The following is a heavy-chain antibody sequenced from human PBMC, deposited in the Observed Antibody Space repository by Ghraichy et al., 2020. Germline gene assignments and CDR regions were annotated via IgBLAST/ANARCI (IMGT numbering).Heavy chain of an antibody. V-gene: IGHV3-9*01. Sequence: GGSLRLSCAASGFTFDDYAMHWVRQAPGKGLEWVSGVSWNSGSIGYADSVKGRFTISRDNAKNSLYLQMNSLRAEDTALYYCAKDKGLYNMGEPYYFDYWGQGTLVTVSS. CDR1: GFTFDDYA. CDR3: AKDKGLYNMGEPYYFDY. J-gene: IGHJ4*02. CDR2: VSWNSGSI. D-gene: IGHD1-14*01.